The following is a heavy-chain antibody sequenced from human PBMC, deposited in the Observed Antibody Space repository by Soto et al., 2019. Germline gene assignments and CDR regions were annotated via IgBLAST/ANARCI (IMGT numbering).Heavy chain of an antibody. CDR1: GGSVSSGSYY. V-gene: IGHV4-61*01. D-gene: IGHD5-12*01. J-gene: IGHJ4*02. CDR2: IYYSGST. Sequence: QVQLQESGPGLVKPSETLSLTCTVSGGSVSSGSYYWSWIRQPPGKGLEWIGYIYYSGSTNYNPSLKSRVXXSXDXXQNQFSLKLSSVTAADTAVYYCARVRDGYNPYFDYWGQGTLVTVSS. CDR3: ARVRDGYNPYFDY.